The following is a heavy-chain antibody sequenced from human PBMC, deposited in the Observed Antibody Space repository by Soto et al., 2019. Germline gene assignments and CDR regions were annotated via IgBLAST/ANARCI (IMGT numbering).Heavy chain of an antibody. J-gene: IGHJ4*02. CDR2: IQGSDLNT. CDR3: VTHSWNY. Sequence: EVQLLESGGGLVQPGGSLRLSCAVSGLTFTSLHLSWVRQPPGKGLEWVSAIQGSDLNTYYADSVRGRFTISRDISKNPLFLQMNSLSAEDTAVYFCVTHSWNYWGQGPLVTVSS. CDR1: GLTFTSLH. V-gene: IGHV3-23*01. D-gene: IGHD1-1*01.